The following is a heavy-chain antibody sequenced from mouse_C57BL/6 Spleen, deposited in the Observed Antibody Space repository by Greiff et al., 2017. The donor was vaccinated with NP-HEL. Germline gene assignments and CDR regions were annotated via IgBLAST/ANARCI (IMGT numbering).Heavy chain of an antibody. CDR2: IYPGDGDT. CDR3: ARHTTVDEY. Sequence: QVQLKQSGPELVKPGASVKISCKASGYAFSSSWMNWVKQRPGKGLEWIGRIYPGDGDTNYNGKFKGKATLTADKSSSTAYMQLSSLTSEDSAVYFCARHTTVDEYWGQGTTLTVSS. D-gene: IGHD1-1*01. V-gene: IGHV1-82*01. J-gene: IGHJ2*01. CDR1: GYAFSSSW.